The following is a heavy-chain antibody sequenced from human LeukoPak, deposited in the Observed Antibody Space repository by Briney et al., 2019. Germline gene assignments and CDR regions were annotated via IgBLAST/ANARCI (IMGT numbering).Heavy chain of an antibody. CDR1: GFTFSSYA. J-gene: IGHJ6*02. D-gene: IGHD1-26*01. CDR3: ARETLYPTGTLLYYYGMDV. Sequence: GGSLRLSCAASGFTFSSYAMHWVRQAPGKGLEWVAVISYDGSNKYYADSVKGRFTISRDNSKNTLYLQMNSLRAEDTAVYYCARETLYPTGTLLYYYGMDVWGQGTTVTVSS. CDR2: ISYDGSNK. V-gene: IGHV3-30-3*01.